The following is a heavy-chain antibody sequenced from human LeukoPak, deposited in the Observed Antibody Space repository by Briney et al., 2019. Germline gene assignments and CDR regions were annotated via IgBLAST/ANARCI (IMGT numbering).Heavy chain of an antibody. CDR3: AGPLNYDFWSAVKGGYYYYYMDV. CDR2: IIPIFGTA. D-gene: IGHD3-3*01. J-gene: IGHJ6*03. CDR1: GGTFSSYA. Sequence: ASVKVSCKASGGTFSSYAISWVRQAPGHGLEWMGGIIPIFGTANYAQKFQGRVTITADESTSTAYMELSSLRSEDTAVYYWAGPLNYDFWSAVKGGYYYYYMDVWGKGTTVTVSS. V-gene: IGHV1-69*13.